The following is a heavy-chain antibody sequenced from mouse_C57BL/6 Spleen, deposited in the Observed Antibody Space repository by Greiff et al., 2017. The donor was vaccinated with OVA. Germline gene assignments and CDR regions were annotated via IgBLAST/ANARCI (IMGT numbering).Heavy chain of an antibody. CDR2: INPSSGYT. V-gene: IGHV1-4*01. CDR1: GYTFTSYT. D-gene: IGHD2-1*01. CDR3: ARSDYGNYLYAMDY. J-gene: IGHJ4*01. Sequence: QVQLKESGAELARPGASVKMSCKASGYTFTSYTMHWVKQRPGQGLEWIGYINPSSGYTKYNQKFKDKATLTADKSSSTAYMQLSSLTSEDSAVYYCARSDYGNYLYAMDYWGQGTSVTVSS.